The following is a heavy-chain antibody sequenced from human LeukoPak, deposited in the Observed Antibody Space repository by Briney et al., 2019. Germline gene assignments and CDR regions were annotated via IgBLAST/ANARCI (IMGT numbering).Heavy chain of an antibody. V-gene: IGHV3-30*18. D-gene: IGHD6-19*01. CDR3: AKDRGSSGDVNFDY. Sequence: GGSLRLSCAASGFTFSSYGMHWVRQAPGKGLEWVAVILYDGSNKYYADSVKGRFTISRDNSKNTLYLQMNSLRAEDTAVYYCAKDRGSSGDVNFDYWGQGTLVTVSS. CDR2: ILYDGSNK. J-gene: IGHJ4*02. CDR1: GFTFSSYG.